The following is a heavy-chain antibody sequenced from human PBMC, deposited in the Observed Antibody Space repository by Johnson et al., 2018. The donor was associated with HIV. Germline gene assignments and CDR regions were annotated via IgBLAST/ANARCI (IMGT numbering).Heavy chain of an antibody. CDR3: ARADITYNYYDRSGYYYHDAFDM. Sequence: QVHLVESGGGVVQPGRSLRLSCAASGFTFSYYGMHWVRQAPGKGLEWVAVISYDGSNKYYADSVKGRFTSSRDNSKNTLYLQMNSLRAEDTAVYYCARADITYNYYDRSGYYYHDAFDMWGQGTEVTVSS. V-gene: IGHV3-30*19. D-gene: IGHD3-22*01. J-gene: IGHJ3*02. CDR2: ISYDGSNK. CDR1: GFTFSYYG.